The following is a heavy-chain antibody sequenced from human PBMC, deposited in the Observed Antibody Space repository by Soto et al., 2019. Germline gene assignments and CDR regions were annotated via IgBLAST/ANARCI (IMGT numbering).Heavy chain of an antibody. Sequence: SETLSLTCTVSGGSISSGGYYWSWIRQHPGKGLEWIGYIYYSGSTYYNPSLKSRVTISVDTSKNQFSLKLSSVTAADTAVYYCARRVGVVVITSLQDAFDIWGQGTMVTVSS. V-gene: IGHV4-31*03. CDR3: ARRVGVVVITSLQDAFDI. CDR2: IYYSGST. CDR1: GGSISSGGYY. D-gene: IGHD3-22*01. J-gene: IGHJ3*02.